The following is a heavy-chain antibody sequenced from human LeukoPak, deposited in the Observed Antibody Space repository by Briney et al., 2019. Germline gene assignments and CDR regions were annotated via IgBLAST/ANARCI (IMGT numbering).Heavy chain of an antibody. CDR1: GYSFTTYW. D-gene: IGHD3-10*01. CDR3: ARHQAGYYTMDV. V-gene: IGHV5-10-1*01. J-gene: IGHJ6*02. Sequence: GESLKISCKGSGYSFTTYWISWVRQMPGKGLEWMGRIDPSDSYTNYSPSFQGHVTISADKSISTGYLQWSSLKASDTAMYYCARHQAGYYTMDVWGQGTTVTVSS. CDR2: IDPSDSYT.